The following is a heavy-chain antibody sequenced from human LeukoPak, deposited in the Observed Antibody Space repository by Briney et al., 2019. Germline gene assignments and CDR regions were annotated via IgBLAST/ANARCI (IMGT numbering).Heavy chain of an antibody. D-gene: IGHD2/OR15-2a*01. CDR3: AKEQGNSRWGWAARDYFDY. CDR1: GFTFSSYG. CDR2: ISYDGSNK. Sequence: GGSLRLSCAASGFTFSSYGMHWVRQAPGKGLEWVAVISYDGSNKYYADSVKGRFTISRDTSKNTLYLQMNSLRAEDTAVYYCAKEQGNSRWGWAARDYFDYWGQGTLVTVSS. J-gene: IGHJ4*02. V-gene: IGHV3-30*18.